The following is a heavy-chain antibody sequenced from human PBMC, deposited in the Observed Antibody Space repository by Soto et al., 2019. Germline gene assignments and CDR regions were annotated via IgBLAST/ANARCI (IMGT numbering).Heavy chain of an antibody. CDR3: EKDPIYSSSSDGNWFDP. J-gene: IGHJ5*02. D-gene: IGHD6-6*01. CDR1: GFTFSSYA. V-gene: IGHV3-23*01. CDR2: ISGSGGST. Sequence: EVQLLESGGGLVQPGGSLRLSCAASGFTFSSYAMSWVRQAPGKGLEWVSAISGSGGSTYYADSVKGRFTISRDNSKNTLYLQMNSLRAEDTAVYYCEKDPIYSSSSDGNWFDPWGQGTLVTVSS.